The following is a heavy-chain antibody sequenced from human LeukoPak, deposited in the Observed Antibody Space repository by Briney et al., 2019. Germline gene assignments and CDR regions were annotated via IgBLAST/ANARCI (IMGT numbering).Heavy chain of an antibody. CDR3: ARGLSGSYYFFHYYYMDV. J-gene: IGHJ6*03. Sequence: SETLSLTCTVSGGSISSGSYYWSWIRQPPGKGLEWIGEINHSGSTNYNPSLKSRVTISVDTSKKQFSLKLSSVTAADTAVYYCARGLSGSYYFFHYYYMDVWDKGTTVTVSS. CDR1: GGSISSGSYY. D-gene: IGHD1-26*01. CDR2: INHSGST. V-gene: IGHV4-39*07.